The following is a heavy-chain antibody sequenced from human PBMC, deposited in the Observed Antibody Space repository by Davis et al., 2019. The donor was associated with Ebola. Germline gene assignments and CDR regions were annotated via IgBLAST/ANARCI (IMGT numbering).Heavy chain of an antibody. CDR2: IYHSGST. J-gene: IGHJ5*02. D-gene: IGHD6-13*01. CDR3: ARGKPFGSSFWFDP. CDR1: GRSFNGYQ. V-gene: IGHV4-34*01. Sequence: MPSETLSLTCAVYGRSFNGYQWSWIRQPPGKGLEWIGYIYHSGSTYYNPSLKSRVTISVDRSKNQFSLKLSSVTAADTAVYYCARGKPFGSSFWFDPWGQGTLVTVSS.